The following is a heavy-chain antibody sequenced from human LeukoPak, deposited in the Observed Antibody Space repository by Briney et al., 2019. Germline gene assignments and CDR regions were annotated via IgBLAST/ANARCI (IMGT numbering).Heavy chain of an antibody. Sequence: SVKVSCKASGGTFSSYAISWVRQAPGQGLEWMGGIIPIFGTANYAQKFQGRVTITADESTSTAYTELSSLRSEDTAVYYCARLVYQLPSPGYFDYWGQGTLVTVSS. CDR3: ARLVYQLPSPGYFDY. D-gene: IGHD2-2*01. V-gene: IGHV1-69*13. CDR1: GGTFSSYA. J-gene: IGHJ4*02. CDR2: IIPIFGTA.